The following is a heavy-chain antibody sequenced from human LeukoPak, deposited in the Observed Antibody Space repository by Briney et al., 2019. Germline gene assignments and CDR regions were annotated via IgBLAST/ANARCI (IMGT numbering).Heavy chain of an antibody. Sequence: GGSLRLSCAASGFTFSSYAMSWVRQAPGKGLEWVSAISGSGGSTYYAASVKGRFTISRDNSKNTLYLQMNSLRAEDTALYYCAKGFASGWEPFDYWGQGTLVTVSS. D-gene: IGHD1-26*01. J-gene: IGHJ4*02. V-gene: IGHV3-23*01. CDR3: AKGFASGWEPFDY. CDR2: ISGSGGST. CDR1: GFTFSSYA.